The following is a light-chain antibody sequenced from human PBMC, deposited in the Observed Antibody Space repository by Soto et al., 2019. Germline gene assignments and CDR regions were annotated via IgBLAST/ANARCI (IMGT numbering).Light chain of an antibody. CDR1: QRISSSH. Sequence: EIVLTQSPGTLSLSPGGRATLSCRASQRISSSHLAWYLQKPGQAPRLLIYGASNRATGIPDRFSGSGSGTDFTLSISRLEPEEFAVYYCQHYGSSPLTFGGGTKVEIK. V-gene: IGKV3-20*01. J-gene: IGKJ4*01. CDR2: GAS. CDR3: QHYGSSPLT.